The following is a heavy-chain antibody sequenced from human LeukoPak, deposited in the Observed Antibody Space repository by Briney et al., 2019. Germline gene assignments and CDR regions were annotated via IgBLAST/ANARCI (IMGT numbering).Heavy chain of an antibody. CDR3: ARGRSSSWYDWFDP. J-gene: IGHJ5*02. CDR2: ISDSGNT. D-gene: IGHD6-13*01. Sequence: SETLSLTCTVSGGSIRSNYWSWIRQPPGKGLEWIGCISDSGNTNYIPSLKSRVSISVDTSKNQFSLKLSSVTAADTAVYYCARGRSSSWYDWFDPWGQGTLVTVSS. CDR1: GGSIRSNY. V-gene: IGHV4-59*12.